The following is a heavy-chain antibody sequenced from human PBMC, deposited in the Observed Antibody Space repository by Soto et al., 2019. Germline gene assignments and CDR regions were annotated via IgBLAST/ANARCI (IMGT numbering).Heavy chain of an antibody. CDR2: INPNSGGT. V-gene: IGHV1-2*02. CDR1: GYTFTGPY. Sequence: ASVKVSCKASGYTFTGPYIHWVRQAPGQGLEWMGWINPNSGGTNFAQKFQGRVTMTRDTSISTVYMELNSLRSDDTGVYYCARDFRTDSHGVDFWGQGTEVTVSS. D-gene: IGHD3-22*01. CDR3: ARDFRTDSHGVDF. J-gene: IGHJ6*02.